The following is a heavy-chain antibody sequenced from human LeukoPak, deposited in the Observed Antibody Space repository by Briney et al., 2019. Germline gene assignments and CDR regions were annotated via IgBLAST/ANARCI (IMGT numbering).Heavy chain of an antibody. D-gene: IGHD3-10*01. CDR2: ISYSGST. Sequence: SETQSLTCTVSGASISSYYWSWIRQPPGKGLEWIGYISYSGSTNYNPSLKSRVTISADTSKNQVSLTLSSVTAADTAVYYCARHPELYFFDYWGQGTLVTVSS. V-gene: IGHV4-59*08. CDR1: GASISSYY. CDR3: ARHPELYFFDY. J-gene: IGHJ4*02.